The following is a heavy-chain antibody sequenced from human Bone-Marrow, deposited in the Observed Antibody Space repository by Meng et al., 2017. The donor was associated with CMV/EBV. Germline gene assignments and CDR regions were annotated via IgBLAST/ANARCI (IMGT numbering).Heavy chain of an antibody. CDR3: AKDSGSARYYYYGMDV. D-gene: IGHD1-26*01. V-gene: IGHV3-33*06. CDR1: FTFSPYG. J-gene: IGHJ6*02. Sequence: FTFSPYGMLWVRHAPGKGLEWVAVIWNDGGNKYYADSVKGRFTISRENSKNTLYLQMNSLRAEDTAVYYCAKDSGSARYYYYGMDVWGQGITVTVSS. CDR2: IWNDGGNK.